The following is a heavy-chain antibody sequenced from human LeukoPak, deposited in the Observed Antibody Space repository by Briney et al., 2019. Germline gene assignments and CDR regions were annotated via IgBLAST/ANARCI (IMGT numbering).Heavy chain of an antibody. CDR2: ISWNSGSI. CDR3: ARENGYKVFDY. CDR1: GFTFDDYA. V-gene: IGHV3-9*01. J-gene: IGHJ4*02. Sequence: GGSLRLSCAASGFTFDDYAMHWVRQAPGKGLEWVSGISWNSGSIGYADSMKGRFTISRDNSKNTLYLQMDSLRAEDTAVYYCARENGYKVFDYWGQGTLVTVSS. D-gene: IGHD5-24*01.